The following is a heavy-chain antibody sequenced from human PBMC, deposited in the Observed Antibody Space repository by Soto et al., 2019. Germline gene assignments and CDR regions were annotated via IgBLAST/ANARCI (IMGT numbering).Heavy chain of an antibody. CDR1: GFTVSNNY. V-gene: IGHV3-53*01. J-gene: IGHJ4*02. CDR3: GIRRGGGGY. Sequence: EVQLVESGGGLIQPGGSLRLSCAVSGFTVSNNYMSWARQAPGKGLEGVSVIYSGGYTAYGDSVKGRFTISRDNSKNKQFLQMNSRGAGDPAFFFCGIRRGGGGYWGQGTLVTVSS. D-gene: IGHD3-10*01. CDR2: IYSGGYT.